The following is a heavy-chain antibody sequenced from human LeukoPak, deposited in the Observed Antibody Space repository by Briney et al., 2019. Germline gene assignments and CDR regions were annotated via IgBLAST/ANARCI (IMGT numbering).Heavy chain of an antibody. D-gene: IGHD2-15*01. J-gene: IGHJ3*02. CDR3: ATGRAFDI. V-gene: IGHV3-53*03. CDR1: GGSISSSSYY. CDR2: IYSGGST. Sequence: ETLSLTCTVSGGSISSSSYYWGWIRQPPGKGLEWVSVIYSGGSTYYADSVKGRFTISRDNSKNTLYLQMNSLRAEDTAVYYCATGRAFDIWGQGTMVTVSS.